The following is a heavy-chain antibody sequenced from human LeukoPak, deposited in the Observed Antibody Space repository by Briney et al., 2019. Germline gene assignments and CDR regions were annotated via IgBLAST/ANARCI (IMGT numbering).Heavy chain of an antibody. CDR2: IYYSGST. J-gene: IGHJ6*03. Sequence: SETLSLTCTVSGGSISSYYWSWIRQPPGKGLEWIGYIYYSGSTNYNPSLKSRVTISLNTSKNHFSLKRSSVTAADTAVYYCARGNTGEYSSSSWGSYYYYYYYMDVWGKGTTVTVSS. V-gene: IGHV4-59*01. D-gene: IGHD6-6*01. CDR3: ARGNTGEYSSSSWGSYYYYYYYMDV. CDR1: GGSISSYY.